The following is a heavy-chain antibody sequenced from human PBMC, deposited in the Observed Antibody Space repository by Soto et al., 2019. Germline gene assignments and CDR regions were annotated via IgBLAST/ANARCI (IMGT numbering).Heavy chain of an antibody. D-gene: IGHD3-16*01. J-gene: IGHJ6*02. Sequence: ASVKVSCKASGYTFTSYYMHWVRQAPGQGLEWMGIINPSGGSTSYAQKFQGRVTMTRDTSTSTVYMELSSLRSEDTAVYYCARDGLRRSPSFHMDVRGQGTTVTVSS. CDR2: INPSGGST. CDR3: ARDGLRRSPSFHMDV. CDR1: GYTFTSYY. V-gene: IGHV1-46*01.